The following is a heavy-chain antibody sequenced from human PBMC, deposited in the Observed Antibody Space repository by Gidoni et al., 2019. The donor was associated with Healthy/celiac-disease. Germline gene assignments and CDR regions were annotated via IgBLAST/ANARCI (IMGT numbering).Heavy chain of an antibody. J-gene: IGHJ3*02. D-gene: IGHD2-8*02. CDR3: ARVLGDAFDI. CDR2: INHSGST. Sequence: QVQLQQWCAGLLKPSETLSLTCAVYGGSFSGYYWSWIRQPPGKGLEWIGEINHSGSTNYNPSLKSRVTISVDTSKNQFSLKLSSVTAADTAVYYCARVLGDAFDIWGQGTMVTVSS. V-gene: IGHV4-34*01. CDR1: GGSFSGYY.